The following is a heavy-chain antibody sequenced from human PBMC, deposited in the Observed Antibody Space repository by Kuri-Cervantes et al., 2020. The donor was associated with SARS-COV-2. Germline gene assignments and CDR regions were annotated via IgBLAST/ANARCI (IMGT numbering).Heavy chain of an antibody. J-gene: IGHJ4*02. Sequence: SVKVSCKASGGTFSSYAISRVRQAPGQGLEWMGGIIPIFGTANYAQKFQGRVTITADESTSTAYMELSSLRSEDTAVYYCATPERGYSYGGYFDYWGQGTLVTVSS. V-gene: IGHV1-69*13. CDR3: ATPERGYSYGGYFDY. CDR2: IIPIFGTA. CDR1: GGTFSSYA. D-gene: IGHD5-18*01.